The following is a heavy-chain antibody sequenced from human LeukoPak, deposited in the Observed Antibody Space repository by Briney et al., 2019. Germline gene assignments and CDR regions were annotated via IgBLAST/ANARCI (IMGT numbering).Heavy chain of an antibody. J-gene: IGHJ2*01. D-gene: IGHD6-13*01. V-gene: IGHV3-7*01. CDR3: ARDAAAGTYWYFDL. Sequence: GGSLRLSCAASGFTFSSYWMSWVRQAPGKGLEWVANIKQDGSEKYYVDSVKGRFTISRDNAKNSLYLQMNSLRDEDTAVYYCARDAAAGTYWYFDLWGRGTLVTVSS. CDR1: GFTFSSYW. CDR2: IKQDGSEK.